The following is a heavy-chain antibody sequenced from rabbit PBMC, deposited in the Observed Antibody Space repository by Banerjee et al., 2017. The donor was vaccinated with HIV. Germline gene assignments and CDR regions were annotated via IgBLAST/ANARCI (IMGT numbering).Heavy chain of an antibody. CDR2: IYNGDGST. CDR1: GFSFSSSYY. V-gene: IGHV1S40*01. Sequence: QSLEESGGDLVKPGASLTLTCTASGFSFSSSYYMCWVRQAPGKGLEWIACIYNGDGSTWYASWAKGRFTISETSSTTVALQMTSLTAADTATYFCARDLAGYAGDGYALWGQGTLVTVS. J-gene: IGHJ3*01. D-gene: IGHD4-2*01. CDR3: ARDLAGYAGDGYAL.